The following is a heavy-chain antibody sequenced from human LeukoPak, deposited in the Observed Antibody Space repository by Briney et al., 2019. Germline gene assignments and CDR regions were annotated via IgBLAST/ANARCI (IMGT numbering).Heavy chain of an antibody. J-gene: IGHJ4*02. CDR2: IWYDGSYK. CDR3: ARDRSITF. CDR1: GSTFCNYG. D-gene: IGHD1-14*01. V-gene: IGHV3-33*01. Sequence: GGSLRLSCAASGSTFCNYGMHWVRQAPGKGLDWVAVIWYDGSYKYYADSVKGRFTISRDNSKNTLYLQMNSLRAEDTAVYYCARDRSITFWGQGTLVTVSS.